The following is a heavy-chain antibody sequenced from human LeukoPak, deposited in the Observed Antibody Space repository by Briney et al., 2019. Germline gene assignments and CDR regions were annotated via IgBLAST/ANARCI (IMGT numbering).Heavy chain of an antibody. V-gene: IGHV1-69*05. J-gene: IGHJ6*03. D-gene: IGHD6-13*01. CDR2: IIPIFGTA. Sequence: SVTVSCKASGGTFSSYAISWVRQAPGQGLEWMGGIIPIFGTANYAQKFQGRVTITTDESTSTAYMELSSLRSEDTAVYYCARGTHIAAAGYYYYMDVWGKGTTVTVSS. CDR3: ARGTHIAAAGYYYYMDV. CDR1: GGTFSSYA.